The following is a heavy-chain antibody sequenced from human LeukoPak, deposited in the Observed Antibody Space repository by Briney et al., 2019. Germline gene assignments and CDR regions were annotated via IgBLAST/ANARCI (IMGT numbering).Heavy chain of an antibody. Sequence: SETLSLTCTVSGGSISSGSYYWSWIRQPAGKGLEWIGRIYTSGSTNYNPSLKSRVTISVDTSKNQFPLKLSSVTAADTAVYYCATSFDSSGGNPFDYWGQGTLVTVSS. V-gene: IGHV4-61*02. D-gene: IGHD6-19*01. CDR1: GGSISSGSYY. CDR2: IYTSGST. J-gene: IGHJ4*02. CDR3: ATSFDSSGGNPFDY.